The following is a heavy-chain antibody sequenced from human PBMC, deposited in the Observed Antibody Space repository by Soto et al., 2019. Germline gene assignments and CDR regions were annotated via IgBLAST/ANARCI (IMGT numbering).Heavy chain of an antibody. Sequence: PSETLSLTYIDSGGSISSYYWSWIRQPPGKGLDWIGYVYYSGSTKYNPSLKSRVTISVDTSKNHFSLKLTSVTAADTAVYYCARHYESSGYYSNWFDPLGQGTLVTVS. CDR3: ARHYESSGYYSNWFDP. D-gene: IGHD3-22*01. CDR1: GGSISSYY. CDR2: VYYSGST. J-gene: IGHJ5*02. V-gene: IGHV4-59*08.